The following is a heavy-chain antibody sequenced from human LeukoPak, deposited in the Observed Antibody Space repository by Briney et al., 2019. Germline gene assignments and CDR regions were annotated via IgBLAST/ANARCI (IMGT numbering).Heavy chain of an antibody. CDR2: IYYSGST. D-gene: IGHD3-10*01. CDR1: GGPISSSSYY. CDR3: ATYYYGSGGLY. Sequence: SVTLSLTCTVSGGPISSSSYYWGWIRQPPGKGLEWIGSIYYSGSTYYNPSLKSRVTISVDTSKNQFSLKLSSVTAADTAVYYCATYYYGSGGLYWGQGTLVTVSS. J-gene: IGHJ4*02. V-gene: IGHV4-39*01.